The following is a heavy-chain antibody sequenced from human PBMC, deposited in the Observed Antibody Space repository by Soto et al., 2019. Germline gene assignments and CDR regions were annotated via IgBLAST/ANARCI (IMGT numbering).Heavy chain of an antibody. CDR1: GYIFTNYD. Sequence: QVQLVQSGAEVKKPGASVKVSCKASGYIFTNYDINWVRQATGQGLEYLGWINPNSGNTGYVQKFKGRVTMTRNTSINTAYMELNSLRSEDTAVXXXXXXXXXXXXXRWFDPWGQGTLVTVSS. J-gene: IGHJ5*02. CDR2: INPNSGNT. V-gene: IGHV1-8*01. CDR3: XXXXXXXXXXRWFDP.